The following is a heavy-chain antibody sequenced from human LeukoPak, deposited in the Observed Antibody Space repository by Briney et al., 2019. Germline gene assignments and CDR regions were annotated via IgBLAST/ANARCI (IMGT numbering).Heavy chain of an antibody. CDR2: INPSGGST. D-gene: IGHD6-13*01. CDR1: GYTFTSYY. J-gene: IGHJ4*02. V-gene: IGHV1-46*01. CDR3: ARDEIAAAGTGDFDY. Sequence: ASVKVSCKASGYTFTSYYMHWVRQAPGQGLEWMGIINPSGGSTSYAQKFQGRVTMTRDMSTSTVYMELSSLRSEDTAVYYCARDEIAAAGTGDFDYWGQGTLVTVSS.